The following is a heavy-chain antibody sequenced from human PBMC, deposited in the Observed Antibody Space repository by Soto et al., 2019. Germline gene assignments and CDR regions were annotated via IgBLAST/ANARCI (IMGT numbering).Heavy chain of an antibody. Sequence: SETLSLTCAVSGYSISSGYYWGWTRQPPGKGLEWIGSIYHSGSTYYNPSLKSRVTISVDTSKNQFSLKLSSVTAADTAVYYCARVLGEAAAVGNNWFDPWGQGTLVTVSS. CDR1: GYSISSGYY. J-gene: IGHJ5*02. CDR2: IYHSGST. V-gene: IGHV4-38-2*01. CDR3: ARVLGEAAAVGNNWFDP. D-gene: IGHD6-13*01.